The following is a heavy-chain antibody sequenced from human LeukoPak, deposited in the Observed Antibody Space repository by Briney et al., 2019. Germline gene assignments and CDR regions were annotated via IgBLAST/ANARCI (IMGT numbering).Heavy chain of an antibody. Sequence: GGSLRLSCAASGFTFSDFGMSWVRQAPGKGLEWVSTISDGGSITYYADSVKGRFTISRDNSKNTLFLQMNSLRVEDTALYYCAKSRGSGSNMARGVNFDYWGQGTLVTVSS. J-gene: IGHJ4*02. D-gene: IGHD3-10*01. CDR3: AKSRGSGSNMARGVNFDY. V-gene: IGHV3-23*01. CDR2: ISDGGSIT. CDR1: GFTFSDFG.